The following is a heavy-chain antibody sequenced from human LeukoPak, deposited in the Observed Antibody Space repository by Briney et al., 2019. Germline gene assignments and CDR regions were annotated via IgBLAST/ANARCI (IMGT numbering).Heavy chain of an antibody. Sequence: ASVKVSCKASGGTFSSYAISWVRQAPGQGLEWMGRITPILGIANYAQKFQGRVTITADKSTSTAYMELSSLRSEDTAVYYCARDSPTPGYGDYILDYWGQGTLVTVSS. J-gene: IGHJ4*02. CDR3: ARDSPTPGYGDYILDY. CDR1: GGTFSSYA. CDR2: ITPILGIA. D-gene: IGHD4-17*01. V-gene: IGHV1-69*04.